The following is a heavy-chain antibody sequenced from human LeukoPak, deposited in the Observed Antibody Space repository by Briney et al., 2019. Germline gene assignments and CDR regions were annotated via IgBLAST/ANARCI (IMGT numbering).Heavy chain of an antibody. V-gene: IGHV1-18*01. D-gene: IGHD6-19*01. CDR3: ARDRAAVAPDHWFDP. CDR2: ISAYNGNT. CDR1: GYTFTSYG. J-gene: IGHJ5*02. Sequence: ASVKVSCKASGYTFTSYGISWVRQAPGQGLEWMGWISAYNGNTNYAQKLQGRVTMTTDTSTSTAYMGLRSLRSDDTAVYYCARDRAAVAPDHWFDPWGQGTLVTVSS.